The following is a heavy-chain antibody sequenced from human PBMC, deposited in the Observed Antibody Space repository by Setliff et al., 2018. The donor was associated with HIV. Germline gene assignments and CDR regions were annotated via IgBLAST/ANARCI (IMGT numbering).Heavy chain of an antibody. V-gene: IGHV1-2*02. J-gene: IGHJ4*02. CDR2: INCNSGGT. D-gene: IGHD4-17*01. CDR1: GYTFTGSF. CDR3: ARDDHGDPFDY. Sequence: GASVKVSCKSSGYTFTGSFMHWVRQAPGQGLEWMGWINCNSGGTYYAQNFQGRVTMTRDTSINTAYMELSRLRSDDTAVHYCARDDHGDPFDYWGQGTLVTVSS.